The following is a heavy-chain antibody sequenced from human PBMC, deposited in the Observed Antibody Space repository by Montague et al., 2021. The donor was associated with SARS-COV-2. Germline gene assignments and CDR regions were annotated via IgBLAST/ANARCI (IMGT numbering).Heavy chain of an antibody. CDR1: GLTFSSYC. CDR3: ARYYVSASYCFDL. J-gene: IGHJ3*01. V-gene: IGHV3-74*01. D-gene: IGHD3-10*01. CDR2: INSDGRNT. Sequence: SLRLSCAASGLTFSSYCMHWVRQAPGKGLDWVSRINSDGRNTNYXDSVKGRFTISRDNAKNTLYLQMNSLRAEDTAVYYCARYYVSASYCFDLWGQGTMVTVSS.